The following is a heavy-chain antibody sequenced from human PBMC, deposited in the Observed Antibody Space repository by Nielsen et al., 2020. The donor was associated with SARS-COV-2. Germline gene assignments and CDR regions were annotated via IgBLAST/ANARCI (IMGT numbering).Heavy chain of an antibody. CDR2: IGTAGDT. J-gene: IGHJ6*02. D-gene: IGHD5-12*01. V-gene: IGHV3-13*01. Sequence: GGSLRLSCAASGFTFSSYAMSWVRQAPGKGLEWVSAIGTAGDTYYPGSVKGRFTIFRENAKNSLYLQMNSLRAGDTAVYYCARARGYSGYYGMDVWGQGTTVTVSS. CDR3: ARARGYSGYYGMDV. CDR1: GFTFSSYA.